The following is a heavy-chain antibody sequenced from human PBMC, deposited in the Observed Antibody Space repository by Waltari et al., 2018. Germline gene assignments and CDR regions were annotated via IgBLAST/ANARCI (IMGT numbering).Heavy chain of an antibody. CDR2: IYTSGST. D-gene: IGHD2-2*01. V-gene: IGHV4-61*09. J-gene: IGHJ4*02. CDR1: GGSISSGSYY. CDR3: ARERDASSS. Sequence: QVQLQESGPGLVKPSQTLSLTCTVSGGSISSGSYYWSWIRQPAGKGLEWIGYIYTSGSTNTTPPRKSRVTSSVDTYKNQCSLRLSSVTAADTTVYYCARERDASSSWGQGTLVTVSS.